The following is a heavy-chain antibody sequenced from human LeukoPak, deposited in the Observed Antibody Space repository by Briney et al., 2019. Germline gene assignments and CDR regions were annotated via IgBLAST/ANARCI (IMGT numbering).Heavy chain of an antibody. CDR2: ISGSGGST. CDR3: ARDQTYCSGGSCCLDY. J-gene: IGHJ4*02. V-gene: IGHV3-23*01. CDR1: GFTFSSYA. Sequence: GGSLRLSCAASGFTFSSYAMSWVRQAPGKGLEWVSAISGSGGSTYYADSVKGRFTISRDNSKNTLYLQMNSLRAEDTAVYYCARDQTYCSGGSCCLDYWGQGTLVTVSS. D-gene: IGHD2-15*01.